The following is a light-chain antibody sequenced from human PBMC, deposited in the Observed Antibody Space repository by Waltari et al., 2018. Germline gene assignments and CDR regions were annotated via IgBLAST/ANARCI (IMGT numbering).Light chain of an antibody. CDR1: LNVGANY. V-gene: IGKV3-20*01. J-gene: IGKJ4*01. CDR3: HQYAYSPLT. CDR2: GAS. Sequence: EIVLTQSPGTLSLSPGERATLSCRASLNVGANYLAWYQQKPGQAPRLLVSGASTRATGIPDRFSGSGSGTDFTLTISRLEPEDFAVYFCHQYAYSPLTFGGGTKVEIK.